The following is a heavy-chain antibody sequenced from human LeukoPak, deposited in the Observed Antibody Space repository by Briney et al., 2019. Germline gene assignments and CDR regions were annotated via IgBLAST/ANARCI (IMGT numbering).Heavy chain of an antibody. CDR2: ISSSSSTI. V-gene: IGHV3-48*01. Sequence: GGSLRLSCAASGFTFSTYDMNWVRQAPGKGLQWVSYISSSSSTIYYADSVKGRFTISRDNAKNSLYLQMNSLRAEDTAVYYCARALWFGETFPAYWGQGTLVTVSS. D-gene: IGHD3-10*01. CDR1: GFTFSTYD. CDR3: ARALWFGETFPAY. J-gene: IGHJ4*02.